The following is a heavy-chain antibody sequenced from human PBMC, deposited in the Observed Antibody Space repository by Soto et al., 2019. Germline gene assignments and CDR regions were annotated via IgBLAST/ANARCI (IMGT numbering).Heavy chain of an antibody. J-gene: IGHJ6*02. CDR2: INPRDSET. CDR3: VRRGRERGYPYGMDV. V-gene: IGHV5-51*01. CDR1: GYRFTSYW. Sequence: DSLKTSCQGSGYRFTSYWIGWVRQMSGKGLEWMGIINPRDSETRCSPSFQGQVIISVDRSISTAYLQWSSLKASDTAMYYCVRRGRERGYPYGMDVGAQGTTVPVS. D-gene: IGHD5-12*01.